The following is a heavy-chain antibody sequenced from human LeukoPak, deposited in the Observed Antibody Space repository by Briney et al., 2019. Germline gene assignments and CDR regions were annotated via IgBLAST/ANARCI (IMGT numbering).Heavy chain of an antibody. CDR1: GYSFTSYW. V-gene: IGHV5-51*01. D-gene: IGHD3-22*01. Sequence: GESLKISCKGSGYSFTSYWIGWVRQMPGKGLEWMGIIYPGDSDTRYSPSFQGQVTISADKSISTAYLQWSSLKASDTAMYYCARQYYDSSGYFYYFDYWGQGTLVTVSS. CDR3: ARQYYDSSGYFYYFDY. J-gene: IGHJ4*02. CDR2: IYPGDSDT.